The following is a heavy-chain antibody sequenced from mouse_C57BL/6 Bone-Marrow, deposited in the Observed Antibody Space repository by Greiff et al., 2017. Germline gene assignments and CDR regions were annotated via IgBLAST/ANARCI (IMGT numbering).Heavy chain of an antibody. CDR3: TRRGGPYAMDY. V-gene: IGHV1-5*01. Sequence: EVQLQESGTVLARPGASVKMSCKTSGYTFTSYWMHWVKQRPGQGLEWIGAIYPGNSDTSYNQKFKGKAKLTAVTSASTAYMELSSLTNDDSAVYYCTRRGGPYAMDYWGQGTSVTVSS. J-gene: IGHJ4*01. D-gene: IGHD1-1*02. CDR1: GYTFTSYW. CDR2: IYPGNSDT.